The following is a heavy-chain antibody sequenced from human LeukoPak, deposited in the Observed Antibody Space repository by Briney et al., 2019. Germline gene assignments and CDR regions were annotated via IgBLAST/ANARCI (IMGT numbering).Heavy chain of an antibody. CDR1: GFTFSSDA. Sequence: GGSLRLSCAASGFTFSSDAMNWGRQAPGKGLEWVANIKQDGSEKYYVDSVKGRFTISRDNGKNSLYLQINSLRAEDTAVYYCARDCSSTNCYRGGFDPWGQGTLVTVSS. J-gene: IGHJ5*02. D-gene: IGHD2-2*01. CDR2: IKQDGSEK. CDR3: ARDCSSTNCYRGGFDP. V-gene: IGHV3-7*01.